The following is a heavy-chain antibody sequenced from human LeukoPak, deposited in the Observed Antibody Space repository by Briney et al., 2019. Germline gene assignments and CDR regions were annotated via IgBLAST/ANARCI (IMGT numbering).Heavy chain of an antibody. Sequence: GGSLRLSCAASGFTFSSYAMHWVRQAPGKGLEWVAVIRYDGSNKYYADSVKGRFTISRDNSKNTLYLQMDSLRAEDTAVYYCARNDGHFDHWGQGTLVTVSS. J-gene: IGHJ4*02. CDR3: ARNDGHFDH. CDR1: GFTFSSYA. D-gene: IGHD5-24*01. CDR2: IRYDGSNK. V-gene: IGHV3-33*01.